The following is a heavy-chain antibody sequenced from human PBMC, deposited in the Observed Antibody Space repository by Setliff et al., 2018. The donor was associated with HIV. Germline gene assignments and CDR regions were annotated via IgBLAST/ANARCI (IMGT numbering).Heavy chain of an antibody. D-gene: IGHD2-2*03. CDR1: GFNFDDSA. Sequence: RPGGSLRLSCAASGFNFDDSAMSWVRQAPGKGLEWVSGLNWNGHITSYADSVKGRFTVSRDNAKNSLYLQMNSLRVEDTALYYCAKDLDIVVVPAAPDAFDIWGQGTMVTVSS. V-gene: IGHV3-20*04. CDR3: AKDLDIVVVPAAPDAFDI. J-gene: IGHJ3*02. CDR2: LNWNGHIT.